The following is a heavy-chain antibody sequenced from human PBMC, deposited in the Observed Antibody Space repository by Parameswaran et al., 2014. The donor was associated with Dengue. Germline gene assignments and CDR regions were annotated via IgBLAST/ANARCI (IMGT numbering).Heavy chain of an antibody. D-gene: IGHD3-22*01. CDR3: ARDGDMIVVVIPYYFDY. V-gene: IGHV3-30-3*01. Sequence: VRQAPGKGLEWVAVISYDGSNKYYADSVKGRFTISRDNSKNTLYLQMNSLRAEDTAVYYCARDGDMIVVVIPYYFDYWGQGTLVTVSS. J-gene: IGHJ4*02. CDR2: ISYDGSNK.